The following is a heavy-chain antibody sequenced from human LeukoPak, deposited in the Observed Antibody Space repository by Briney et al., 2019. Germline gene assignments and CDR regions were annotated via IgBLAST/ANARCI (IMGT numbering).Heavy chain of an antibody. CDR3: AKPSGYSGYEEFDY. CDR2: ISGSGGST. CDR1: GFTFSSYW. V-gene: IGHV3-23*01. D-gene: IGHD5-12*01. Sequence: GGSLRLSCAASGFTFSSYWMSWVRQAPGKGLEWVSAISGSGGSTYYADSVKGRFTISRDNSKNTLYLQMNSLRAEDTAVYYCAKPSGYSGYEEFDYWGQGTLVTVSS. J-gene: IGHJ4*02.